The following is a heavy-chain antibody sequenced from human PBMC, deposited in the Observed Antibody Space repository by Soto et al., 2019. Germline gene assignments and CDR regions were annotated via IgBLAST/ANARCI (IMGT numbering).Heavy chain of an antibody. CDR2: IYYSGTT. Sequence: LCHTSTVSGRTISNGGYYRNWIRQHPGKGLEWIGYIYYSGTTYYNPSLKSRVTISVDTSKNQFSLKLSSVTAADTAVYYCAASCVGCGGFNYYGMDVWGQGTTVT. CDR1: GRTISNGGYY. V-gene: IGHV4-31*03. J-gene: IGHJ6*02. CDR3: AASCVGCGGFNYYGMDV. D-gene: IGHD2-21*01.